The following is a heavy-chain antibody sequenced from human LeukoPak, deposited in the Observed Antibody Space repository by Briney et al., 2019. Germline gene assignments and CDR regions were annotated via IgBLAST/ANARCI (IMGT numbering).Heavy chain of an antibody. J-gene: IGHJ4*02. D-gene: IGHD4-17*01. V-gene: IGHV3-15*01. CDR1: GFTFSNAW. CDR3: ARDQRYGDYWSGFDY. CDR2: IKSKTDGGTT. Sequence: GGSLRLSCAASGFTFSNAWMSWVRQAPGKGLEWVGRIKSKTDGGTTDYAAPVKGRFTISRDDSKNTLYLQMNSLRAEDTAVYYCARDQRYGDYWSGFDYWGQGTLVTVSS.